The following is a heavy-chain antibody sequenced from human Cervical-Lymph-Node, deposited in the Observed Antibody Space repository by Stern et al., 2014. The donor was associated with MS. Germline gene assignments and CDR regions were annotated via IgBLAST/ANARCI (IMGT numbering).Heavy chain of an antibody. CDR2: INPNSGGT. CDR1: GYTFTGYY. V-gene: IGHV1-2*06. D-gene: IGHD2-15*01. J-gene: IGHJ6*02. Sequence: QVQLVDSGSEVKKPGASVKVSCKASGYTFTGYYMHWVRQAPGQGLEWMGRINPNSGGTNYAQKFQGRVTMTRDTSISTAYMELSRLRSDDTAVYYCARSNYCSGGSCYYYYGMDVWGQGTTVTVSS. CDR3: ARSNYCSGGSCYYYYGMDV.